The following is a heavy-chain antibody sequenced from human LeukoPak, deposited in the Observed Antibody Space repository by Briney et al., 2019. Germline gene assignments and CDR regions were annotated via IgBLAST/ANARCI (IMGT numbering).Heavy chain of an antibody. CDR1: GFTFSSYG. J-gene: IGHJ4*02. V-gene: IGHV3-33*01. CDR2: IWYDGSNK. Sequence: GGSLRLSCAASGFTFSSYGMHWVSQAPGKGLEWVAVIWYDGSNKYYADSVKGRFTISRDNSKNTLYLQMNSLRAEDTAVYYCARLYGDAPSLDYWGQGTLVTVSS. D-gene: IGHD4-17*01. CDR3: ARLYGDAPSLDY.